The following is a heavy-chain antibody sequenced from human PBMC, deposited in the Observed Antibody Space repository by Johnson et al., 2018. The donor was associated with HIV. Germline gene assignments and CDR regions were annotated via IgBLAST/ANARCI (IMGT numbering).Heavy chain of an antibody. V-gene: IGHV3-33*06. Sequence: QVQLVESGGGVVQPGRSLRLSCVASGFTFSSYGMHWVRQAPGKGLEWVAVIWYDGSNKYYGDSVKGRFTISRDNFKNTLCLQMNSLRVEDTAVYFCAKVIGEPGIWGQGTMVTVSS. CDR1: GFTFSSYG. J-gene: IGHJ3*02. CDR2: IWYDGSNK. CDR3: AKVIGEPGI. D-gene: IGHD1-26*01.